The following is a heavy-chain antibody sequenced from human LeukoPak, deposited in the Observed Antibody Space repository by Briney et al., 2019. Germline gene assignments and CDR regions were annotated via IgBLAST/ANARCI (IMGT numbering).Heavy chain of an antibody. CDR3: ARDLRTAVAGNWFDP. D-gene: IGHD6-19*01. CDR2: ISAYNGNT. Sequence: SVKVSCKASGYTFTSYDISWVRQAPGQGLEWMGWISAYNGNTNYAQKFQGRVTMTTDTSTSTAYMELRSLRSDDTAVYYCARDLRTAVAGNWFDPWGQGTLVTVSS. V-gene: IGHV1-18*01. CDR1: GYTFTSYD. J-gene: IGHJ5*02.